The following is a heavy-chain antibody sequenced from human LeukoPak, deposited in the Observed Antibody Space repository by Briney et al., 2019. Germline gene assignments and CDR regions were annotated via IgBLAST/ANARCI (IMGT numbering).Heavy chain of an antibody. J-gene: IGHJ3*01. CDR2: IGGGSNYI. Sequence: PGGSLRLSCAASEFTFITYNMHWVRQAPGKGLEWVSSIGGGSNYIYYSDSLKGRFTISRDNAKNSLYLQMNSLRADDTAVYYCAREMAATYDAFDVWGQGTMVTVSS. CDR3: AREMAATYDAFDV. V-gene: IGHV3-21*01. D-gene: IGHD5-24*01. CDR1: EFTFITYN.